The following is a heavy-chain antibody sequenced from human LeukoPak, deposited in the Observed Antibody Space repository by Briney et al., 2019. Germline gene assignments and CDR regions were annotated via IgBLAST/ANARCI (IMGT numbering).Heavy chain of an antibody. Sequence: GGSLRLSCAASGSTFSRYGMHWVRQAPGKGLEWVAFIRYDESDKKYKDSVKGRFTVPKDNSKNTVSLQMHSLRVEDTAVYFCATYYYASGNYYNYIYYWGQGALVTVSS. CDR3: ATYYYASGNYYNYIYY. D-gene: IGHD3-10*01. J-gene: IGHJ4*02. CDR1: GSTFSRYG. CDR2: IRYDESDK. V-gene: IGHV3-30*02.